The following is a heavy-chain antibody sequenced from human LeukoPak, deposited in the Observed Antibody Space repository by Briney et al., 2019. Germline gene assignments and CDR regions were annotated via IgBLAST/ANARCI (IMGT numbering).Heavy chain of an antibody. CDR3: ARDIGSLMVYGDDAFDI. Sequence: ASVKVSCKASGGTFSSYAISWVRQAPGQGLEWMGGIIPIFGTANYAQKFQGRVTITTDESTSTAYMELSSLRSEDTAVYYCARDIGSLMVYGDDAFDIWGQGTMVTVSP. CDR1: GGTFSSYA. J-gene: IGHJ3*02. V-gene: IGHV1-69*05. CDR2: IIPIFGTA. D-gene: IGHD2-8*01.